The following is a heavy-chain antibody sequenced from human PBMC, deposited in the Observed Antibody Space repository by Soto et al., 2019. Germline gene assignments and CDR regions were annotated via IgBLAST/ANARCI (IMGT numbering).Heavy chain of an antibody. D-gene: IGHD2-2*01. V-gene: IGHV3-23*01. CDR1: GFTFSSYA. CDR3: ANPLDSCPFVFDY. CDR2: ISGSGGST. J-gene: IGHJ4*02. Sequence: GGSLRLSCAASGFTFSSYAMSWVRQAPGKGLEWVSAISGSGGSTYYADSVKGRFTISRDNSKNTLYLQMNSLRAEDSAVYYCANPLDSCPFVFDYWGQGTLVTVSS.